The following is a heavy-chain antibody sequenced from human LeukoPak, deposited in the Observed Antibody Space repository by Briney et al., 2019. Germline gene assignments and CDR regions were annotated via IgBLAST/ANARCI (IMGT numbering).Heavy chain of an antibody. CDR1: GFTFITYT. V-gene: IGHV3-21*01. J-gene: IGHJ4*02. Sequence: GGSLRLSCAASGFTFITYTMNWVRQAPGKGLESVSSISNSNICIFYADSVKGRFIISRDNAKKSLYPQMNSLRAEDTAVYYCARVPVKRVYQLLSIHPYYFDYWGQGTLVTVSS. D-gene: IGHD2-2*01. CDR2: ISNSNICI. CDR3: ARVPVKRVYQLLSIHPYYFDY.